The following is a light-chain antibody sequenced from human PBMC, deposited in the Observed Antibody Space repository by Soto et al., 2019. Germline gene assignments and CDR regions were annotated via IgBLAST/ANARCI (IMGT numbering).Light chain of an antibody. Sequence: QPVLTQSPSASASLGASVKLTCTLNSGHSWNAIAWHQLQPEKGPRFLMKLNSDGRYRKGDGIPDRFSGSSSGAERYLTIARLQSEDEGDYYCQTWGTGIRIFGGGTKLTVL. J-gene: IGLJ2*01. CDR2: LNSDGRY. CDR3: QTWGTGIRI. V-gene: IGLV4-69*01. CDR1: SGHSWNA.